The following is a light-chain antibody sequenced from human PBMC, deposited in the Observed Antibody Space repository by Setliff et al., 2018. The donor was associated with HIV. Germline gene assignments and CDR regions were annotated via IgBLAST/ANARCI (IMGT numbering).Light chain of an antibody. V-gene: IGLV2-23*02. CDR1: SGDVGSHNF. CDR2: EVT. J-gene: IGLJ3*02. CDR3: CSYAGHYTWV. Sequence: QSVLTQPASVSGSPGQSITISCTGTSGDVGSHNFVSWYQQQPGKAPKLIIYEVTKRPSGISNRFYGSKSGNTASLTISGLQGEDEADYFCCSYAGHYTWVFGGGTQLTVL.